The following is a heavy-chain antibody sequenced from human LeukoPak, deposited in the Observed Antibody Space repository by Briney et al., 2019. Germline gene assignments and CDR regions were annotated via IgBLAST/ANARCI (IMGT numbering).Heavy chain of an antibody. CDR1: GGSFSGYY. CDR3: ARVRDTIFGVPRYFQH. D-gene: IGHD3-3*01. V-gene: IGHV4-34*01. J-gene: IGHJ1*01. CDR2: INHSGST. Sequence: SETLSLTCAVYGGSFSGYYWSWIRQPPGKGLEWNGEINHSGSTNYNPSLKSRVTISVDTSKNQFSLKLSSVTAADTAVYYCARVRDTIFGVPRYFQHWGQGTLVTVSS.